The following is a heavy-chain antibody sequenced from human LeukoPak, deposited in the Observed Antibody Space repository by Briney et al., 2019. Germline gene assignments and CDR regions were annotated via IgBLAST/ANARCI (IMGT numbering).Heavy chain of an antibody. CDR3: ARAGPPAYGAFVGPN. D-gene: IGHD4-17*01. CDR1: GFTVSSSY. J-gene: IGHJ1*01. V-gene: IGHV3-53*01. Sequence: PGGSLRLSCAASGFTVSSSYMSWVRQAPGKGLEGVSVIYSGGSTYYADSVKGRFTISRDNSTNTLYLQMNSLRAEDTAVYYRARAGPPAYGAFVGPNWGQGTLVTVSS. CDR2: IYSGGST.